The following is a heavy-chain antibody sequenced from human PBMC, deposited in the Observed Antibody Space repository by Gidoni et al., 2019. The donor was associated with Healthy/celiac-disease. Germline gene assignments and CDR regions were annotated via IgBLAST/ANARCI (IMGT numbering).Heavy chain of an antibody. Sequence: EVQLLESGGGLVQPGGSLRLSCAASGFTFSSYAMSWVRQAPGKGLEWVSAISGSGGSTYYADSVKGRFTISRDNSKNTLYLQMNSLRAEDTAVYYCAKDLGITMIGRTGAFDYWGQGTLVTVSS. CDR3: AKDLGITMIGRTGAFDY. CDR1: GFTFSSYA. D-gene: IGHD3-22*01. V-gene: IGHV3-23*01. J-gene: IGHJ4*02. CDR2: ISGSGGST.